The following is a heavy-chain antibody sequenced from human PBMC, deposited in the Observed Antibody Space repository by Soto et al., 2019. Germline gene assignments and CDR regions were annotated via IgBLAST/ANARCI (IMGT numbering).Heavy chain of an antibody. D-gene: IGHD6-13*01. V-gene: IGHV1-46*01. J-gene: IGHJ6*02. CDR3: ARDFSAQQLVPYYYGMDV. CDR2: INPSGGST. CDR1: GYTFTSYY. Sequence: GASVKVSCKASGYTFTSYYMHWVRQAPGQGLEWMGIINPSGGSTSYAQKFQGRVTMTRDTSTSTVYMELSSLRSEDTAVYYCARDFSAQQLVPYYYGMDVWGQGTTVTVSS.